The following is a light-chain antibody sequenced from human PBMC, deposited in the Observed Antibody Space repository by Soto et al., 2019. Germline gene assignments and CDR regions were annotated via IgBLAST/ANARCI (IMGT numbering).Light chain of an antibody. Sequence: QSVLTQPASVSGSPGQSITISCTGTSSDIDAYNYVSWYQQHPGKAPKLMIYDVSNRPSGISNRFSGSKSGNTASLTISGLQAEDEADSYCGSYTTSSNYVFGTGTKVTVL. J-gene: IGLJ1*01. CDR2: DVS. CDR1: SSDIDAYNY. V-gene: IGLV2-14*01. CDR3: GSYTTSSNYV.